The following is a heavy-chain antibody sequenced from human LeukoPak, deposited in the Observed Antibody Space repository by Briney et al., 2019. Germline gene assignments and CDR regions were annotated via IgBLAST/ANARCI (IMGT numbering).Heavy chain of an antibody. V-gene: IGHV3-15*01. CDR2: IKSKTYGGTT. J-gene: IGHJ4*02. CDR1: GFTFSSYT. CDR3: TTHSYSTSHWGLYYFDY. Sequence: GGSLRLSCAASGFTFSSYTMSWVRQAPGKGLEWVGRIKSKTYGGTTDYAAPVKGRFTISRDDSKNTLYLQMNSLKTEDTAVYYCTTHSYSTSHWGLYYFDYWGQGTLVTVSS. D-gene: IGHD2-2*01.